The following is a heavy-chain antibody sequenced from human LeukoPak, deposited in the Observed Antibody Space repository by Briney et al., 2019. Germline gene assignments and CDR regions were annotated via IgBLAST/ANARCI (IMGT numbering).Heavy chain of an antibody. CDR2: INHSGST. CDR3: VLMGGTWLLLPDY. J-gene: IGHJ4*02. CDR1: GGSFSGYY. Sequence: SETLSHTCAVYGGSFSGYYWSWIRQPPGKGLEWIGEINHSGSTNYNPSLKSRVTISVDTSKNQFSLKLSSVTAADTAVYYCVLMGGTWLLLPDYWGQGTLVTVSS. D-gene: IGHD3-22*01. V-gene: IGHV4-34*01.